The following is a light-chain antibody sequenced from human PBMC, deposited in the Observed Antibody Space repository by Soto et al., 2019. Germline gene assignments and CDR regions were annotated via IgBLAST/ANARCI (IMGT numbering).Light chain of an antibody. CDR3: QQYNNWPRT. V-gene: IGKV3-15*01. J-gene: IGKJ1*01. Sequence: EIVMTQSPATLSVSPGERATLSCRASQSVSSNLAWYQQKPGQAARLLIYGASTRATGIPARFSGSGSGTEFTLTISSLQSEDFAVYYCQQYNNWPRTFGQGTKVESK. CDR1: QSVSSN. CDR2: GAS.